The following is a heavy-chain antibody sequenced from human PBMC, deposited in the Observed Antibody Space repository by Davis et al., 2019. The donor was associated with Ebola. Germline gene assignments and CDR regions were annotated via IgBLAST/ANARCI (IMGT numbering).Heavy chain of an antibody. D-gene: IGHD6-25*01. CDR3: ARNVGLTAADLSDH. CDR2: IAVYNGKT. Sequence: ASVKVSCKASGYSFTTYGISWVRQAPGQGLEWMGWIAVYNGKTEYPQKFQGRVAMTTDISTSTAYMELSNLRSEDTAVYYCARNVGLTAADLSDHWGQGTLVTVS. V-gene: IGHV1-18*01. CDR1: GYSFTTYG. J-gene: IGHJ4*02.